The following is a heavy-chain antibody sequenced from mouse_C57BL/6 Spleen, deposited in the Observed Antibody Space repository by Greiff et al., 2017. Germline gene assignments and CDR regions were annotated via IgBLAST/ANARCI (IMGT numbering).Heavy chain of an antibody. V-gene: IGHV1-69*01. D-gene: IGHD6-1*01. CDR3: ARRGCSYAMCY. CDR2: TDPSDSYT. J-gene: IGHJ4*01. Sequence: QVQLQQPGAELVMPGASVKLSCKASGYTFTSYWMHWVKQRPGQGLEWIGETDPSDSYTNYNQKFKGKSTLTVDTSSSTAYMQLRSLMSEDSAVYYCARRGCSYAMCYRGQGITVTCSS. CDR1: GYTFTSYW.